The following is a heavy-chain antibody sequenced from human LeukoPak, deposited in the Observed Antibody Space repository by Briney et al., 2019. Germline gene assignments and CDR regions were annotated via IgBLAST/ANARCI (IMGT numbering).Heavy chain of an antibody. V-gene: IGHV4-59*08. CDR3: ARHALGYCSSTSCAPHNWFDP. CDR2: IYYSGST. Sequence: SETLSLTCTVSGGSISSYYWSWIRQPPGKGLEWIGYIYYSGSTNYNPSLKSRVTISVDTSKNQFSLKLSSVTAADTAVYYCARHALGYCSSTSCAPHNWFDPWGQGTLVTVSS. J-gene: IGHJ5*02. CDR1: GGSISSYY. D-gene: IGHD2-2*01.